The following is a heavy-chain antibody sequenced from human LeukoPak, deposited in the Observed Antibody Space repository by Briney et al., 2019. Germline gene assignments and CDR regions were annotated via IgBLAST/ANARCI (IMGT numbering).Heavy chain of an antibody. V-gene: IGHV3-30*03. J-gene: IGHJ3*02. CDR2: ISYDGSNK. CDR1: GFTFSSYG. CDR3: ASRWGDAFDI. D-gene: IGHD3-16*01. Sequence: PGGSLRLSCAASGFTFSSYGMHWVRQAPGKGLEWVAVISYDGSNKYYADSVKGRFTISRDNSKNTLYLQMNSLRAEDTAVYYCASRWGDAFDIWGQGTMVTVSS.